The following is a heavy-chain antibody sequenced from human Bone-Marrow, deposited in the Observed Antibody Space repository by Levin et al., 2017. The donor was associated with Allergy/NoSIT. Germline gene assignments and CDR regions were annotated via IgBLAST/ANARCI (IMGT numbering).Heavy chain of an antibody. CDR2: ISYDGSNK. J-gene: IGHJ4*02. CDR3: ARAVASLIFDY. V-gene: IGHV3-30*04. Sequence: GGSLRLSCAASGFTFSSYAMHWVRQAPGKGLEWVAVISYDGSNKYYADSVKGRFTISRDNSKNTLYLQMNSLRAEDTAVYYCARAVASLIFDYWGQGTLVTVSS. D-gene: IGHD5-12*01. CDR1: GFTFSSYA.